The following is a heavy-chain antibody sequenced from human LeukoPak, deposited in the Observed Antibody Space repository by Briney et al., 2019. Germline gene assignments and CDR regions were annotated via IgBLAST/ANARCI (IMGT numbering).Heavy chain of an antibody. Sequence: GRSLRLSCAASGFTFSSYGMHWVRQAPRKGLERVAVISYEGSDKYYADSVKGRFTISRDNSKNTLYLQMNSLRAEDTAVYYCAKDYYDSSGYPAFDIWGQGTMVTVSS. V-gene: IGHV3-30*18. D-gene: IGHD3-22*01. J-gene: IGHJ3*02. CDR3: AKDYYDSSGYPAFDI. CDR2: ISYEGSDK. CDR1: GFTFSSYG.